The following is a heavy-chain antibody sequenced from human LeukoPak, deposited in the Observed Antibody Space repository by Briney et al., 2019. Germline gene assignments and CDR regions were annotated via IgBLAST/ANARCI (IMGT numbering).Heavy chain of an antibody. V-gene: IGHV3-66*01. D-gene: IGHD3-10*01. CDR1: GFTVSSNY. J-gene: IGHJ4*02. CDR2: IYSGGST. Sequence: GGSLRLSCAASGFTVSSNYMSWVRQAPGKGLEWVSVIYSGGSTYYSDSVTGRFTISRDNSKNTLYLQMNSLRAEDTAVYYCARGPHGSGSYYEFDYWGQGTLVTVSS. CDR3: ARGPHGSGSYYEFDY.